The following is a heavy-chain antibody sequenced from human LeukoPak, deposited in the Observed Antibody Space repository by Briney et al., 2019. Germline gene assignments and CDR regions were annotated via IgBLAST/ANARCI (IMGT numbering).Heavy chain of an antibody. D-gene: IGHD3-10*01. CDR2: IYYGGST. Sequence: SETLSLTCTVSGGSISSGDYYWSRIRQPPGKGLEWIGYIYYGGSTYYNPSLKSRVTISVDTSKNQFSLKLSSVTAADTAVYYCARDSGTGDFDYWGQGTLVTVSS. CDR3: ARDSGTGDFDY. V-gene: IGHV4-30-4*08. J-gene: IGHJ4*02. CDR1: GGSISSGDYY.